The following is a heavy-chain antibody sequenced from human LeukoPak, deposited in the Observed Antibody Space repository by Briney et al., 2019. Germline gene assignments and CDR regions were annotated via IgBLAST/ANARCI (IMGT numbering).Heavy chain of an antibody. J-gene: IGHJ4*02. Sequence: GGSLRLSCEASGFTLSNYAMIWVRQAPGKGLEWLSFINSEGNNIYYADSVKGRFTISRDNARNTLYLEMNSLRMEDTAKYYCATSRVFDHWGQGTLVTVSS. CDR3: ATSRVFDH. CDR2: INSEGNNI. CDR1: GFTLSNYA. V-gene: IGHV3-48*04.